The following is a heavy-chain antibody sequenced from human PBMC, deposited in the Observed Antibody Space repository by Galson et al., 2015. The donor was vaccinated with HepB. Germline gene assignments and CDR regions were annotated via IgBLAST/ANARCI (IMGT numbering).Heavy chain of an antibody. CDR1: GFTFSSYW. Sequence: SLRLSCAASGFTFSSYWMSWVRQAPGKGLEWVANIKQEGSEKNYVDSVKGRFTISRDNAKNSLYLQMNSLRAEDTAVYYCARCTGTTGGFYFYAMDVWGQGTTVTVSS. V-gene: IGHV3-7*03. CDR2: IKQEGSEK. CDR3: ARCTGTTGGFYFYAMDV. D-gene: IGHD1-1*01. J-gene: IGHJ6*02.